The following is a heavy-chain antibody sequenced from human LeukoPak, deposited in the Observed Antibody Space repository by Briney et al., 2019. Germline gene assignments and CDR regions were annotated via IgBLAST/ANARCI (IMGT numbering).Heavy chain of an antibody. Sequence: PSETLSLTCTVFGYSISSGYYWGWIRQPPGKGLEWIGCVYHSGSTNYNPSLKSRVTISVDTSKNQFSLRLSSVTAADTAVYYCARGVVGGTTGNWFDPWGQGTLVTVSS. CDR3: ARGVVGGTTGNWFDP. V-gene: IGHV4-38-2*02. D-gene: IGHD1-26*01. CDR2: VYHSGST. CDR1: GYSISSGYY. J-gene: IGHJ5*02.